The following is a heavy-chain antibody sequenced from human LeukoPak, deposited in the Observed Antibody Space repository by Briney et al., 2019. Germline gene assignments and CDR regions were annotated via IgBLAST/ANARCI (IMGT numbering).Heavy chain of an antibody. V-gene: IGHV4-59*11. Sequence: SETLSLTCVVSGGSLSTHHWSWIRQSPGRGLGWIGYISDSGSTNYNPSLKSRVTIPVDTSKNQFSQMLSSVTAADTAVYYCARGYDSSAYYPFNYWGQGTLVTVSS. CDR1: GGSLSTHH. J-gene: IGHJ4*02. CDR3: ARGYDSSAYYPFNY. CDR2: ISDSGST. D-gene: IGHD3-22*01.